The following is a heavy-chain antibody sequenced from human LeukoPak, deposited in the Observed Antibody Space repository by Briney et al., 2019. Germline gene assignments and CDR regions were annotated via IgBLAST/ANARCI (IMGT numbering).Heavy chain of an antibody. V-gene: IGHV3-30-3*01. CDR3: ARDYYYDSSGPNWFDP. J-gene: IGHJ5*02. CDR1: GFTFSSYA. D-gene: IGHD3-22*01. CDR2: ISYDGSNK. Sequence: GGSLRLSCAASGFTFSSYAMHWVRQAPGKGLEWVAVISYDGSNKYYADSVKGRFTISRDNSKSTLYLQMNSLRAEDTAVYYCARDYYYDSSGPNWFDPWGQGTLVTVS.